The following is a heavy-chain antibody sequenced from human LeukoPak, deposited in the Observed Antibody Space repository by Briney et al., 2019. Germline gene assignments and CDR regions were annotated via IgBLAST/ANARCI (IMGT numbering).Heavy chain of an antibody. V-gene: IGHV3-21*01. Sequence: GGSLRLSCAASGFTFSSYSMNWVRQAPGKGLEWVSSISSSSSYIYYADSVKGRFTISRDNAKNSLYLQMNSLRAEDTAVYYCARGLPYAISSSSAVDAFDIWGQGTMVTVSS. CDR3: ARGLPYAISSSSAVDAFDI. CDR1: GFTFSSYS. CDR2: ISSSSSYI. D-gene: IGHD6-6*01. J-gene: IGHJ3*02.